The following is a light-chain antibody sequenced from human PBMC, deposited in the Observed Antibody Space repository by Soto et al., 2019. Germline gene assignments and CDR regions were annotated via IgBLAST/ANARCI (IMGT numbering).Light chain of an antibody. V-gene: IGLV1-40*01. Sequence: QSVLTQPPSVSGAPGQRVTISCTGSSSNIGAGYDVHWYQQLPGTAPKLLMYGNSNRPSGVPDRFSGSKSGTSASLAITGLEAEDEADDYCQSYDSSLSGSVFGGGTQVTVL. J-gene: IGLJ3*02. CDR1: SSNIGAGYD. CDR3: QSYDSSLSGSV. CDR2: GNS.